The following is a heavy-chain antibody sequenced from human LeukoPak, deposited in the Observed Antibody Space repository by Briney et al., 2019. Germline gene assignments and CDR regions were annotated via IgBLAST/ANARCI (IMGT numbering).Heavy chain of an antibody. Sequence: GASVKVSCKASGYTFTSYDINWVRQATGQGLEWMGWMNPNSDNTGYAQKFQGRVTMTRNTSISTAYMELSSLRSEDTAVYYCARGSGGILSFGELKHLDYWGQGTLVTVSS. CDR2: MNPNSDNT. CDR1: GYTFTSYD. CDR3: ARGSGGILSFGELKHLDY. V-gene: IGHV1-8*01. D-gene: IGHD3-10*01. J-gene: IGHJ4*02.